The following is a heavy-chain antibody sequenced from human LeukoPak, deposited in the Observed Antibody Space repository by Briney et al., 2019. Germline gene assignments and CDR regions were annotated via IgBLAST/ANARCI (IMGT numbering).Heavy chain of an antibody. CDR2: IRSKAYGGTT. V-gene: IGHV3-49*03. CDR1: GFTFGDYA. Sequence: GGSLRLSCTASGFTFGDYAMSWFRQAPGKGLEWVGFIRSKAYGGTTEYAASVKGRFTISRDDSKSIAYLQMNSLKTEDTAVYYCTRVVVVAATPVGVWGQGTLVTVSS. J-gene: IGHJ4*02. CDR3: TRVVVVAATPVGV. D-gene: IGHD2-15*01.